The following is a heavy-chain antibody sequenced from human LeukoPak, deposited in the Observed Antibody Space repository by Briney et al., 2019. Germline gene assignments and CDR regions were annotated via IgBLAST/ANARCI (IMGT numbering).Heavy chain of an antibody. CDR2: LSGSGAGT. CDR1: GFTFSSYA. Sequence: GGSLRLSCAATGFTFSSYAVSWDRQAPGKGLEWVSSLSGSGAGTYYADSVKGRFTISRDSSKNTLYLQMDSLRAEDTAVYYCARGTAFDIWGQGTMVTVSS. V-gene: IGHV3-23*01. CDR3: ARGTAFDI. J-gene: IGHJ3*02.